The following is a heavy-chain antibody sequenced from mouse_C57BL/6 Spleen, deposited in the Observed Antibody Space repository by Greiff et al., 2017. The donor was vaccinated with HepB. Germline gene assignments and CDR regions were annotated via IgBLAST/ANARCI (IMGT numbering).Heavy chain of an antibody. CDR1: GYTFTSYW. J-gene: IGHJ2*01. CDR2: IDPSDSYT. CDR3: ARGWEKYYFDY. V-gene: IGHV1-50*01. Sequence: QVQLQQPGAELVKPGASVKLSCKASGYTFTSYWMQWVKQRPGQGLEWIGEIDPSDSYTNYNQKFKGKATLTVDTSSSTAYMQLSSLTSEDSAVYYCARGWEKYYFDYWGQGTTLTVSS. D-gene: IGHD3-3*01.